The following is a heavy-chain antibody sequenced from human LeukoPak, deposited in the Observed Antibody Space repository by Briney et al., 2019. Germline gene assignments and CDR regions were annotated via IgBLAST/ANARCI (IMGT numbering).Heavy chain of an antibody. Sequence: ASVKVSCKASGYTFTGYYMHWVRQAPGQGLEWMGWINPNSGGTNYAQKFQGRVTMTRDTSISTAYMELSRLRSDDTAVYYCARTYYYEANWFDPWGQGTLVTVSS. CDR2: INPNSGGT. CDR3: ARTYYYEANWFDP. J-gene: IGHJ5*02. CDR1: GYTFTGYY. V-gene: IGHV1-2*02. D-gene: IGHD3-22*01.